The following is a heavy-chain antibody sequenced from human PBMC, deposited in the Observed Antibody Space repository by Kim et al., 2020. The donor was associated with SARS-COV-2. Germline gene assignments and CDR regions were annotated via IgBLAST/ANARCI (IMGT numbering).Heavy chain of an antibody. Sequence: SETLSLTCSVSGVSVSSGSYYWSSIRQTPGKGLEWIGYIYYNGNTNYNPSLKSRVRISLDTSKNQFSLTLSSVTAADTALYYCSSLSGGEFDPWGQGTLV. V-gene: IGHV4-61*01. CDR1: GVSVSSGSYY. J-gene: IGHJ5*02. CDR2: IYYNGNT. D-gene: IGHD2-15*01. CDR3: SSLSGGEFDP.